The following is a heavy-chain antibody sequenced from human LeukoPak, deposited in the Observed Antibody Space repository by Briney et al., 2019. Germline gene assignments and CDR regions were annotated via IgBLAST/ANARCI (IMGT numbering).Heavy chain of an antibody. J-gene: IGHJ4*02. Sequence: GGSLRLSFAASGFTFSSYAMSWVRQAPGRGLEGVSSVNGSGDTTYYADSVKGRFTISRDNSKNTLYLQMNSLRAEDTAMYYCAKDRVATVTTFNDYWGQGTLVTVSS. CDR3: AKDRVATVTTFNDY. V-gene: IGHV3-23*01. D-gene: IGHD4-17*01. CDR1: GFTFSSYA. CDR2: VNGSGDTT.